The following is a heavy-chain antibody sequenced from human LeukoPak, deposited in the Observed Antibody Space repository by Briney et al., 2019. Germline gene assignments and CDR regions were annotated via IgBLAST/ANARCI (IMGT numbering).Heavy chain of an antibody. CDR1: GFTFGDND. CDR2: ISYDGSNK. D-gene: IGHD4-23*01. Sequence: PGGSLRLSCAASGFTFGDNDVSWIRQAPGKGLEWVAVISYDGSNKYYADSVKGRFTISRDNSKNTLYLQMNSLRAEDTAVYYCARVRWYYYFDYWGQGTLVTVSS. CDR3: ARVRWYYYFDY. V-gene: IGHV3-30*04. J-gene: IGHJ4*02.